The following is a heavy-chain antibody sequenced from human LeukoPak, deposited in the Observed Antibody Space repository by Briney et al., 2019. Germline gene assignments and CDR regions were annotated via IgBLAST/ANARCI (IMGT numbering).Heavy chain of an antibody. CDR2: IYHSGST. Sequence: PSGTLSLTCAVSGGSITSSNWWNWVRQPPGKGLEWIGEIYHSGSTNYNPSLKSRVTISVDKSKNQFSLKLSSVTAADTAVYYCARGYCSSTSCYGFDYWGQGTLVTVSS. D-gene: IGHD2-2*01. V-gene: IGHV4-4*02. J-gene: IGHJ4*02. CDR3: ARGYCSSTSCYGFDY. CDR1: GGSITSSNW.